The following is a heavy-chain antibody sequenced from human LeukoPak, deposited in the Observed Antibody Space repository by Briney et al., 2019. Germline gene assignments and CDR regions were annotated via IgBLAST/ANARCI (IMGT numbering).Heavy chain of an antibody. CDR3: ARVPKTTVVTLFDY. J-gene: IGHJ4*02. Sequence: GGSLRLSCAASGFTFSDYYMSWIRQAPGKGLEWVSYISSSGSTIYYADSVKGRFTISRDNAKNSLYLQMNSLRAEDTAVHYCARVPKTTVVTLFDYWGQGTLVTVSS. V-gene: IGHV3-11*01. D-gene: IGHD4-23*01. CDR2: ISSSGSTI. CDR1: GFTFSDYY.